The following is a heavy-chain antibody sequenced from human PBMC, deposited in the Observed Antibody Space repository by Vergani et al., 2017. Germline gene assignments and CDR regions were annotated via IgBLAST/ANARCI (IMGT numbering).Heavy chain of an antibody. D-gene: IGHD1-14*01. CDR2: FDPEDGET. J-gene: IGHJ3*02. V-gene: IGHV1-24*01. Sequence: QVQLVQSGAEVKKPGASVQVSCKASGYTFTSYDMHWVRQAPGQGLEWMGGFDPEDGETIYAQKFQGRVTMTEDTSTDTAYMELSSLRSEDTAVYYCATDLNKLHNRITDPDAFDIWGQGTMVTVSS. CDR3: ATDLNKLHNRITDPDAFDI. CDR1: GYTFTSYD.